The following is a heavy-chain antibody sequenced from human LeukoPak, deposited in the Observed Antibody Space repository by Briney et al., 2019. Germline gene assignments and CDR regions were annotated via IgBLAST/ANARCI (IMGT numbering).Heavy chain of an antibody. CDR3: VSPRGFSYGYFDY. CDR1: GGSISSSSAY. D-gene: IGHD5-18*01. Sequence: SETLSLTCTVSGGSISSSSAYWGWIRQPPGKALEWIGSIYYSKNTYYNPSLKSRVTISADTSKNQFSLTLGSVSATDTAVYYCVSPRGFSYGYFDYWGQGTLVTVSS. V-gene: IGHV4-39*01. CDR2: IYYSKNT. J-gene: IGHJ4*02.